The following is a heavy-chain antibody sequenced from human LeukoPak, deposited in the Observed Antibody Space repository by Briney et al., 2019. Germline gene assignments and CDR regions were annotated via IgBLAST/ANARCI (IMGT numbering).Heavy chain of an antibody. D-gene: IGHD4-17*01. Sequence: PGGSLRLSCAASGFTFSSYGMSWVRQAPGKGLEWVSAISGSGGSTYYADSVKGRFTISRDNSKNSLYLQMNSLRAEDTALYFCARDATTDVGTVYMDVWGKGTTVTISS. CDR1: GFTFSSYG. CDR3: ARDATTDVGTVYMDV. V-gene: IGHV3-23*01. J-gene: IGHJ6*03. CDR2: ISGSGGST.